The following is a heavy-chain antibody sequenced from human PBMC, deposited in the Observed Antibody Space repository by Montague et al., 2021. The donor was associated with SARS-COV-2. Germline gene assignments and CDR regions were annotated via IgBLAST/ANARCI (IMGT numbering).Heavy chain of an antibody. Sequence: SETLSLTCTVSAGSINNHYWSWIRQTPGKELEWIAYVYFSGTASYNPSLKSRVTISVDTSRNQFSLQLTSVTAADTAVYYCARRPSSGWPFDYWGQGTQVSVSS. CDR2: VYFSGTA. D-gene: IGHD6-19*01. CDR1: AGSINNHY. CDR3: ARRPSSGWPFDY. V-gene: IGHV4-59*08. J-gene: IGHJ4*02.